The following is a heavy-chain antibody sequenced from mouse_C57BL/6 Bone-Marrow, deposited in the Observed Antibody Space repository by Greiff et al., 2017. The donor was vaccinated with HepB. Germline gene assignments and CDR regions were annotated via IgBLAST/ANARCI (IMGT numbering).Heavy chain of an antibody. CDR2: IDPSDSET. CDR1: GYTFTGYW. Sequence: VQLQQSGAELMKPGASVKLSCKATGYTFTGYWIEWVKQRPIQGLEWIGNIDPSDSETHYNQKFKDKATLTVDKSSSTAYMQLSSLTSEDSAVYYCARSDGPGGFAYWGQGTLVTVSA. D-gene: IGHD2-3*01. V-gene: IGHV1-52*01. CDR3: ARSDGPGGFAY. J-gene: IGHJ3*01.